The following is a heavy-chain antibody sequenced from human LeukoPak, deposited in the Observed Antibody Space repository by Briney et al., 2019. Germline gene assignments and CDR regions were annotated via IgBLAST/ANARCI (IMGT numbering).Heavy chain of an antibody. CDR1: GYTFTGYY. D-gene: IGHD3-16*02. CDR2: INPNSGGT. J-gene: IGHJ4*02. V-gene: IGHV1-2*02. CDR3: VTEISHLRGFEY. Sequence: ASVKVSCKASGYTFTGYYMHWVRQAPGQGLEWMGWINPNSGGTNYAQKFQGRVTMTEDTTTDTSYMELSSLRSDDTAVYYCVTEISHLRGFEYSGQGTLVTVSS.